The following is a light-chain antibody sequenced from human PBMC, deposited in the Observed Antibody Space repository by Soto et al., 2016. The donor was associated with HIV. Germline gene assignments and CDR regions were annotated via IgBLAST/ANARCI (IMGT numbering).Light chain of an antibody. CDR3: QQSSRTPRT. V-gene: IGKV1-39*01. CDR1: QSISTY. Sequence: IRMTQSPSSLSLSIGDRVSITCRASQSISTYLHWYQQKPGRAPKLLIYDASSLQSGVPSRFSGRGSGTDFTLTISDLQHEDLATYYCQQSSRTPRTFGQGTKVEI. CDR2: DAS. J-gene: IGKJ1*01.